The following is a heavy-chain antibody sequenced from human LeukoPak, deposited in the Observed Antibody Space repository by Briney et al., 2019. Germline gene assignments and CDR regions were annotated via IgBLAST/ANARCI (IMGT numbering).Heavy chain of an antibody. CDR1: GYTFTKYA. J-gene: IGHJ4*02. V-gene: IGHV1-2*02. CDR3: ARAYFDYLWGTYRPVFFDS. Sequence: ASVKVSCKASGYTFTKYAMNWVRQAPGQGLEWMGWINPNNGDTNYAQKFQGRVTMTRDTSINTAYMELTRLRSDDTAMYYCARAYFDYLWGTYRPVFFDSWGQGTLVTVSS. CDR2: INPNNGDT. D-gene: IGHD3-16*02.